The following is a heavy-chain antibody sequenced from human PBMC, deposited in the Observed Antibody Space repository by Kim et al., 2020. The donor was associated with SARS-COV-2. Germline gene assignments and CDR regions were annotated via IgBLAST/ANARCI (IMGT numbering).Heavy chain of an antibody. CDR2: ISGSGGST. Sequence: GGSLRLSCAASGFTFSSYAMSWVRQAPGKGLEWVSAISGSGGSTYYADSVKGRFTISRDNSKNTLYLQMNSLRAEDTAVYYCAKDLFLNYDFWSGYLDRIGSFDYWGQGTLVTVSS. J-gene: IGHJ4*02. CDR3: AKDLFLNYDFWSGYLDRIGSFDY. D-gene: IGHD3-3*01. V-gene: IGHV3-23*01. CDR1: GFTFSSYA.